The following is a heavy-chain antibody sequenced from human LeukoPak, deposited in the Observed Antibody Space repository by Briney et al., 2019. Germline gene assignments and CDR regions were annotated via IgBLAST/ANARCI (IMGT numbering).Heavy chain of an antibody. V-gene: IGHV4-59*01. D-gene: IGHD3-22*01. Sequence: SETLSLTCTVSGGSIISYYWSWIRQPPGKGLEWIGYIYYSGSTNYNPSLKSRVTISVDTSKNQFSLKLSSVTAADTAVYYCARTEGYYDSSGYYGPRYYYYMDVWGKGTTVTVSS. CDR2: IYYSGST. CDR1: GGSIISYY. CDR3: ARTEGYYDSSGYYGPRYYYYMDV. J-gene: IGHJ6*03.